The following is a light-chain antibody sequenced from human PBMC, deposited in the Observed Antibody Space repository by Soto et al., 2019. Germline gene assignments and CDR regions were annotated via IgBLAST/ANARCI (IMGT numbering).Light chain of an antibody. CDR1: SSDVGGYNY. Sequence: QSVLTQPASVSGSPGQSTTISCTGTSSDVGGYNYVSWYQQHPGKAPKLMIYEVSNRPSGVSNRFSGSKSGNTASLTISGLQAEDEADYYCSSYTSSSLGVFGGGTKLTVL. CDR2: EVS. J-gene: IGLJ3*02. V-gene: IGLV2-14*01. CDR3: SSYTSSSLGV.